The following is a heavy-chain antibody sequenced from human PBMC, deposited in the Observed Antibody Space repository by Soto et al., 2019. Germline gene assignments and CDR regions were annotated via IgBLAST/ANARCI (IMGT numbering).Heavy chain of an antibody. CDR3: AKAVVYSGSYSH. V-gene: IGHV3-23*01. D-gene: IGHD1-26*01. J-gene: IGHJ1*01. CDR1: GFTFSSYA. CDR2: ISGSGGST. Sequence: EVQLLESGGGLVQPGGSLRLSCAASGFTFSSYAMSWVRQAPGKGLEWVSAISGSGGSTYYADSVKGRFTISRDNSKNTLYLQMNSLRDEDTAVYYCAKAVVYSGSYSHWGQGTLVTVSS.